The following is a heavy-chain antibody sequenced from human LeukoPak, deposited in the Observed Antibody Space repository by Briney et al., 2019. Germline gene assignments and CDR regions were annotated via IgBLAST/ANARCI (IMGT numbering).Heavy chain of an antibody. CDR2: INHSGST. V-gene: IGHV4-34*01. CDR1: GGSFSGYY. D-gene: IGHD3-22*01. CDR3: ASQYYYDSSGYDAFDI. Sequence: SETLSLTCAVFGGSFSGYYCSWIRQPPGKGLEWIGEINHSGSTNYNPSLKSRVTISVDTSKNQFSLKLSSVTAADTAVYYCASQYYYDSSGYDAFDIWGQGTMVTVSS. J-gene: IGHJ3*02.